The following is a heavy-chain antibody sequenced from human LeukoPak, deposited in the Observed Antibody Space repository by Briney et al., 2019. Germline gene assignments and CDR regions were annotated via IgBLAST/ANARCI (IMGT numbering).Heavy chain of an antibody. Sequence: GGSLRLSCAASGFTFSDYYRSWIRQAPGKGLEWVSYISSSGSTIYYADSVKGRFTISRDNAKNSLYLQMNSLRAEDTAVYYCAKSIAARSPFDYWGQGTLVTVSP. J-gene: IGHJ4*02. CDR3: AKSIAARSPFDY. V-gene: IGHV3-11*01. CDR1: GFTFSDYY. CDR2: ISSSGSTI. D-gene: IGHD6-6*01.